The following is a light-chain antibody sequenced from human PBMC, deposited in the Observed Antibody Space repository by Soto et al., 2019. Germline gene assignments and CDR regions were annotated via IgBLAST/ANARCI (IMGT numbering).Light chain of an antibody. CDR1: QSVSSSY. Sequence: ELLWAPSPATLSLSPVERATLSCSASQSVSSSYLAWYQQKPGQAPRLLIYGASSRATGIPDRFSGSGSGTDFTLTISRLEPEDYAVDDCQQYGSSQWTFGQGTKVDIK. V-gene: IGKV3-20*01. CDR3: QQYGSSQWT. CDR2: GAS. J-gene: IGKJ1*01.